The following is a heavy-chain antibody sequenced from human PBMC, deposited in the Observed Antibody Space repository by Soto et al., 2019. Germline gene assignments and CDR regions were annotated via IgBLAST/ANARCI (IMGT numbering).Heavy chain of an antibody. Sequence: LRLSCAASGFTFSSYSMNWVRQAPGKGLEWVSYISSSSSTIYYADSVKGRFTISRDNAKNSLYLQMNSLRAEDTAVYYCARGSQYYDSSGYGVRIFDYWGQGTLVTGSS. CDR3: ARGSQYYDSSGYGVRIFDY. CDR2: ISSSSSTI. V-gene: IGHV3-48*01. D-gene: IGHD3-22*01. J-gene: IGHJ4*02. CDR1: GFTFSSYS.